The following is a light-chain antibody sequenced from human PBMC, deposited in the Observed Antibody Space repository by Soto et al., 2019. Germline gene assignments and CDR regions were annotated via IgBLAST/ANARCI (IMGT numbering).Light chain of an antibody. CDR2: GAS. CDR1: QSLRSS. Sequence: EIVLTQSPATLSVSPGERATLSCRASQSLRSSLAWYQQKPGQAPRLLIYGASTRATGIPARFSGSGSGTEFTLTISSLQSEDFAVYFCQQYNIWPQTFGQGTKVDTK. J-gene: IGKJ1*01. CDR3: QQYNIWPQT. V-gene: IGKV3-15*01.